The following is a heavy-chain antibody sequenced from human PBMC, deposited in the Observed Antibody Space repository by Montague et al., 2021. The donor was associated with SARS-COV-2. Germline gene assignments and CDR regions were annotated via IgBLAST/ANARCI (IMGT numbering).Heavy chain of an antibody. V-gene: IGHV4-59*01. J-gene: IGHJ6*02. Sequence: SETLSLTCTLSGGSISGYYWSWIRQSPGKGLEWIGYIYYSGSTKXNPXLESRVTVSVDRSKNQVSLKLSSVTPADTAVYYCARLLRSCSNGVCRTYYYYAMDVWGQGTTVTVSS. CDR2: IYYSGST. CDR3: ARLLRSCSNGVCRTYYYYAMDV. CDR1: GGSISGYY. D-gene: IGHD2-8*01.